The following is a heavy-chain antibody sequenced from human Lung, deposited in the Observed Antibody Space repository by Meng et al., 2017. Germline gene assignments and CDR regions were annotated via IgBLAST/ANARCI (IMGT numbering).Heavy chain of an antibody. V-gene: IGHV3-23*01. D-gene: IGHD6-6*01. CDR3: AKDLGASSSYYFDY. CDR1: GVTFSGYA. J-gene: IGHJ4*02. Sequence: EVQLLESGGGLVQPGGFLRLSCAASGVTFSGYAMPWVRQAPGKGLEWVSSVSGSDDIAYYGDSVKGRVTISRDNSKNTLYLQMNSLRAEDTAVYFCAKDLGASSSYYFDYWGQGTLVTVSS. CDR2: VSGSDDIA.